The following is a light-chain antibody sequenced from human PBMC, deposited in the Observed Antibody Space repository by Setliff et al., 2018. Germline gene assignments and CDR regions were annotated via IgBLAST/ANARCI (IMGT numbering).Light chain of an antibody. CDR3: QVSDTGTDLFVL. CDR1: DIGSKG. CDR2: YDR. Sequence: SYELTQPPSVSVAPGKTARIPCGGNDIGSKGVHWYQQKPGRAPVLVIYYDRDRPSGIPERFSGSNSGDTATLTISRVEAGDEADYYCQVSDTGTDLFVLFGGGTKVTVL. J-gene: IGLJ2*01. V-gene: IGLV3-21*04.